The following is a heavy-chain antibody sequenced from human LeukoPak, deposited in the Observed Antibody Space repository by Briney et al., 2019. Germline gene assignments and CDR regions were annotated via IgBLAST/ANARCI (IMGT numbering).Heavy chain of an antibody. Sequence: GGSLRLSCAASGVTVSTIYMGWVRQAPGKGLDWVSVIYPDGKAYYAESVKGRFTISRDSSENTLLLQMNSLRAEDTAVYYCATLMGWYGEGCFDYWGQGTLVTVSS. V-gene: IGHV3-53*01. CDR3: ATLMGWYGEGCFDY. J-gene: IGHJ4*02. D-gene: IGHD3-10*01. CDR2: IYPDGKA. CDR1: GVTVSTIY.